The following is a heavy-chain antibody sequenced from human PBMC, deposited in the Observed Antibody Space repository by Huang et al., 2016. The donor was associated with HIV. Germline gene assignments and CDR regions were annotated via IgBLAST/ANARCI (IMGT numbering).Heavy chain of an antibody. CDR2: IRGSDNTT. D-gene: IGHD6-19*01. J-gene: IGHJ5*02. V-gene: IGHV3-23*01. Sequence: EVKLLESGGGLVQPGGSLRLSCAASGFSFSSYTMTWVRQAPGKGLEWVSSIRGSDNTTFYADSVKGRLTISRDNSKNTLYLQMKSLRVDDTAVYYCAKDRVAGTGHCFDPWGQGTLVTVSS. CDR1: GFSFSSYT. CDR3: AKDRVAGTGHCFDP.